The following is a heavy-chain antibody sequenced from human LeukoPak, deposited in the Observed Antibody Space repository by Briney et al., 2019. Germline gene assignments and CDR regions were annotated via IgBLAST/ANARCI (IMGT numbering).Heavy chain of an antibody. D-gene: IGHD2-21*02. J-gene: IGHJ4*02. CDR1: GGSISSGGYY. V-gene: IGHV4-31*03. CDR3: TRSSYCGGDCYYIDY. CDR2: TYYSGST. Sequence: SETLSLTCTVSGGSISSGGYYWSWIRQHPGKGLEWIGYTYYSGSTYYNPSLKSRVTISVDTSKNQFSLKLSSVTAADTAVYYCTRSSYCGGDCYYIDYWGQGTLVTVSS.